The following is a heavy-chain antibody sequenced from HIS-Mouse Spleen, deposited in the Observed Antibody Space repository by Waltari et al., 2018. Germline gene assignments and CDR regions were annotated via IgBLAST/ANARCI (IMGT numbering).Heavy chain of an antibody. D-gene: IGHD6-19*01. CDR3: ARIAEGYTSGWYAFDY. J-gene: IGHJ4*02. V-gene: IGHV2-70*15. CDR2: IDWDDDK. Sequence: QVTLRESGPALVKPTQTLTLTCTFSGFSLSTSGMCVSWIRQPPGKALEWLARIDWDDDKYYSTSLKTRLTMSRDTSKNQVVLTMTNMDPLDTATYYCARIAEGYTSGWYAFDYWGQGTLVTVSS. CDR1: GFSLSTSGMC.